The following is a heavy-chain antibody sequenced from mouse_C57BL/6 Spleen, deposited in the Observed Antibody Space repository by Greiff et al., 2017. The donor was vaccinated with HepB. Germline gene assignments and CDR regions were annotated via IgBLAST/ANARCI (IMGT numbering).Heavy chain of an antibody. D-gene: IGHD2-4*01. CDR3: ARRIDYGSYAMDY. J-gene: IGHJ4*01. V-gene: IGHV1-69*01. Sequence: VQLQQPGAELVMPGASVKLSCKASGYTFTSYWMHWVKQRPGQGLEWIGEIDPSDSYTNYNQKFKGKSTLTVDKSSSTAYMQLSSLTSEDSAVYYCARRIDYGSYAMDYWGQGTSVTVSS. CDR2: IDPSDSYT. CDR1: GYTFTSYW.